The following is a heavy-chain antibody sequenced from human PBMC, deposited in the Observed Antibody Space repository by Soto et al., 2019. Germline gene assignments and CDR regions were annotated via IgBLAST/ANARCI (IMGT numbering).Heavy chain of an antibody. D-gene: IGHD3-22*01. V-gene: IGHV1-69*12. CDR3: ARPMRYYYDSSGQSAWFDP. CDR2: IIPIFGTA. Sequence: QVQLVQSGAEVKKPGSSVKVSCKASGGTFNSYAISWVRQAPGQGLEWMGGIIPIFGTAKYAQKFQGRVTITADETRSSASXELSSLRSEDTAVYYCARPMRYYYDSSGQSAWFDPWGQGTLVTVSS. CDR1: GGTFNSYA. J-gene: IGHJ5*02.